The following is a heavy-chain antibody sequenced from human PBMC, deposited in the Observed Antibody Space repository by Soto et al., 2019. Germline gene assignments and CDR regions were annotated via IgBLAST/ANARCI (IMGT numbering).Heavy chain of an antibody. CDR3: ARVIASEMATGPVDY. Sequence: QVQLQESGPGLVKPSQTLSLTCTVSGGSISSGDYYWSWIRQPPGKGLEWIGYIYYSGSTYYNPSLKIRVTISVDTSKNQGSLKLSSVTAADTAVYYCARVIASEMATGPVDYWGQGTLVTVSS. CDR1: GGSISSGDYY. J-gene: IGHJ4*02. D-gene: IGHD5-12*01. CDR2: IYYSGST. V-gene: IGHV4-30-4*01.